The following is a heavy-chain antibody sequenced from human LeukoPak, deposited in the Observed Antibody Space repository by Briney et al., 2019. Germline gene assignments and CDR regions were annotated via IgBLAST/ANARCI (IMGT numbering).Heavy chain of an antibody. CDR3: ARDLSRNDPFDY. J-gene: IGHJ4*02. CDR2: IIPIFGTA. Sequence: GASVKVSCKASGGTFSSYAISWVRQAPGQGLEWMGGIIPIFGTANYAQKFQGRVTITADESTSTAYMELSSLRSEDTAVYYCARDLSRNDPFDYWGQGTLVTVSS. D-gene: IGHD1-1*01. V-gene: IGHV1-69*01. CDR1: GGTFSSYA.